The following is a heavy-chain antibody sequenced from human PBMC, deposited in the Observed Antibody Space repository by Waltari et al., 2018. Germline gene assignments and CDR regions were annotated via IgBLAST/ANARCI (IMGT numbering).Heavy chain of an antibody. CDR1: GYFINTGLF. Sequence: QVQLQESGPGLVRPSETLSLTCDVSGYFINTGLFWGWIRQPPGKGLEWIGNIYHDGPTYYNPSLKHRLMISFDTSKNPFSLRLNFVDVADTAVYYCARQTLGYCTSAACRRLETWGQGILVTVSS. CDR3: ARQTLGYCTSAACRRLET. J-gene: IGHJ5*02. D-gene: IGHD2-2*03. V-gene: IGHV4-38-2*01. CDR2: IYHDGPT.